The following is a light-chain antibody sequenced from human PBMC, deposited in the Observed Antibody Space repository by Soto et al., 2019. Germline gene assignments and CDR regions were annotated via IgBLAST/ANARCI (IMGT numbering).Light chain of an antibody. CDR1: QSISNW. CDR2: KAS. V-gene: IGKV1-5*03. Sequence: DIQMTQSPSTLPASVGDRVTITCRASQSISNWLAWYQQKPGKAPKLLIYKASSLESGVPSRFSGSRSGTEFTLTISSLQSEDFAIYYCQHYDNWPITFGQGTRLEIK. J-gene: IGKJ5*01. CDR3: QHYDNWPIT.